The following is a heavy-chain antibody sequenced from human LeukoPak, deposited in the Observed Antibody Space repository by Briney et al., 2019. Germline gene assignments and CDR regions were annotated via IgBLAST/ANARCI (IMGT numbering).Heavy chain of an antibody. CDR2: INWNGGST. D-gene: IGHD2-21*01. V-gene: IGHV3-20*04. Sequence: GGSLRLSCAASGFTFDDYGMNWVRQAPGKGLEWVSGINWNGGSTGYADSVKGRFTISRDNTKNSLYLQMNSLRAEDTALYYCARSSDSRTWVPFDYWGQGTLVTVSS. CDR1: GFTFDDYG. J-gene: IGHJ4*02. CDR3: ARSSDSRTWVPFDY.